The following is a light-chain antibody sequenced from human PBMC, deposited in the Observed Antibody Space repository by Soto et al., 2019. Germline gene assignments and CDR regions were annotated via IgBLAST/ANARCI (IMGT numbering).Light chain of an antibody. V-gene: IGKV3-11*01. CDR1: QSVSSY. Sequence: EIVLTQSPATLSLSPGERATLSCRASQSVSSYLAWYQQKPGQAPRLLIYDASNRATGIPARFSGSGSGTDFTLTISRLEPEDLAVYYCQQRSNWTFGGGTKVEIK. J-gene: IGKJ4*01. CDR2: DAS. CDR3: QQRSNWT.